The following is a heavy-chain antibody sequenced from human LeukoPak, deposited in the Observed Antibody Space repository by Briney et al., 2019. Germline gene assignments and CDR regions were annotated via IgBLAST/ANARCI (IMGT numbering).Heavy chain of an antibody. CDR1: GFTFSNAW. CDR3: TTEDGDYARGVV. Sequence: GGSLRLSCAASGFTFSNAWMSWVRQAPGKGLEWVGRIKSKTDGGTTDYAAPVKGRFTISRDDSKNTLYLQMNSLKTEDTAVYYCTTEDGDYARGVVWGQGTPVTVSS. J-gene: IGHJ4*02. V-gene: IGHV3-15*01. CDR2: IKSKTDGGTT. D-gene: IGHD4-17*01.